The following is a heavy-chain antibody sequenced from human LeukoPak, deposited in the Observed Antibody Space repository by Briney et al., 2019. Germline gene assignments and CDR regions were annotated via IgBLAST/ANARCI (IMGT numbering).Heavy chain of an antibody. Sequence: ASETLSLTCGVSVGSISSSNWLSWVRQPPGKGLEWIGEIYHSGSTNYNPSLKSRVTISVDKSKNQFSLKLSSVTAADTAVYYFARDPRILQQLRHYYYGMDVWGQGTTVTVSS. CDR1: VGSISSSNW. V-gene: IGHV4-4*02. CDR3: ARDPRILQQLRHYYYGMDV. CDR2: IYHSGST. D-gene: IGHD6-13*01. J-gene: IGHJ6*02.